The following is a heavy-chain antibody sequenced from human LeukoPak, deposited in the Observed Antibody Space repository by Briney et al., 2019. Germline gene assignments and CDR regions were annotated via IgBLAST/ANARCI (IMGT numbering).Heavy chain of an antibody. V-gene: IGHV1-8*01. CDR1: GYTFTSYD. J-gene: IGHJ4*02. CDR3: ARGRGLRYFDWLYASPGKYYFDY. Sequence: GASVKVSCKASGYTFTSYDINWVRQATGQGLEWMGWMNPNSGNTGYAQKFQGRVTMTRNTSISTAYMELSSLRSEDTAVYYCARGRGLRYFDWLYASPGKYYFDYWGQGTLVTVSS. CDR2: MNPNSGNT. D-gene: IGHD3-9*01.